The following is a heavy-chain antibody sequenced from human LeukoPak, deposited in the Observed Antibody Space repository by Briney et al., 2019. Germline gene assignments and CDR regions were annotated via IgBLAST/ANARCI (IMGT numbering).Heavy chain of an antibody. CDR1: GGSISSSNHY. V-gene: IGHV4-39*01. CDR3: ARFRVPADQYCYDD. D-gene: IGHD2-2*01. J-gene: IGHJ4*02. Sequence: SETLSLTCTVSGGSISSSNHYWGWIRQPPGKGLEWIGSIYHSGSTYYNPSLKSRVTISVDTSKNQFSLKLSSVTAADTAVYYYARFRVPADQYCYDDWGQGTLVTVSS. CDR2: IYHSGST.